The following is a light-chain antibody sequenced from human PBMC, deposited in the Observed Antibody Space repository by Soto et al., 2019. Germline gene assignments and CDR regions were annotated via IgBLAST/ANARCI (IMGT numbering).Light chain of an antibody. Sequence: EVVMTQSPATLSVSPGDRASLSCWASQSVSSNLAWYQQKPGQAPRLLIFGVSTRAPDIPARFSGRGSGTDFTLTISSLQSEDFAVYYCQQYGTTRITFGQGTRLEIK. CDR3: QQYGTTRIT. CDR2: GVS. J-gene: IGKJ5*01. V-gene: IGKV3-15*01. CDR1: QSVSSN.